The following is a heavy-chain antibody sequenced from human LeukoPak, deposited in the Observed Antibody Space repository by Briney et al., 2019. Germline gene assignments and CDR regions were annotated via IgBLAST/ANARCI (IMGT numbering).Heavy chain of an antibody. CDR1: GYTFTSYG. Sequence: ASVKVSCKASGYTFTSYGISWVRQAPGQGLEWMGWISAYNGNTNYAQRLQGRVTMTTDTSTSTVYMELSSLRSEDTAVYYCARAGEIVVTSDAFDIWGQGTMVTVSS. J-gene: IGHJ3*02. CDR2: ISAYNGNT. D-gene: IGHD3-22*01. V-gene: IGHV1-18*01. CDR3: ARAGEIVVTSDAFDI.